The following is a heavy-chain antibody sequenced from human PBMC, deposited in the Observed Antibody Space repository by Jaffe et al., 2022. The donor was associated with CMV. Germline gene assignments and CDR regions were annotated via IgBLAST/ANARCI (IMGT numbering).Heavy chain of an antibody. D-gene: IGHD3-16*01. Sequence: QVQLVQSGAEVKKPGASVKVSCKASGYTFTGYYMHWVRQAPGQGLEWMGWINPNSGGTNYAQKFQGWVTMTRDTSISTAYMELSRLRSDDTAVYYCARDGGGMVENLGFDYWGQGTLVTVSS. V-gene: IGHV1-2*04. CDR3: ARDGGGMVENLGFDY. CDR1: GYTFTGYY. J-gene: IGHJ4*02. CDR2: INPNSGGT.